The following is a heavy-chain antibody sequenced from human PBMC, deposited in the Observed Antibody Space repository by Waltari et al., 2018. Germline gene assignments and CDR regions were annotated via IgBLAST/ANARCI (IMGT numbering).Heavy chain of an antibody. CDR1: GYTFTSYD. D-gene: IGHD3-22*01. V-gene: IGHV1-8*02. J-gene: IGHJ4*02. CDR2: INPNSGNT. Sequence: QVQLVQSGAEVKKPGASVKVSCKASGYTFTSYDINWVRQATGQGLEWMGWINPNSGNTGYAQKFQGRVTMTRNTSISTAYMGLSSLRSEDTAVYYCARGRLYYYDSSGIDYWGQGTLVTVSS. CDR3: ARGRLYYYDSSGIDY.